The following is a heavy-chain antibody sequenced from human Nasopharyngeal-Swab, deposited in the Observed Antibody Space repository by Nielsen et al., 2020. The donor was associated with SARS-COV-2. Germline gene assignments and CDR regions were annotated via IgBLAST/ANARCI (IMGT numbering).Heavy chain of an antibody. D-gene: IGHD6-13*01. V-gene: IGHV3-21*01. CDR2: ISSSSSYI. J-gene: IGHJ4*02. Sequence: WIRQPQGKGLEWFSSISSSSSYIYYADSVKGRFTISRDNAKNSLYLQMNSLRAEDTAVYYCARVAGLIAAAGDYWGQGTLVTVSS. CDR3: ARVAGLIAAAGDY.